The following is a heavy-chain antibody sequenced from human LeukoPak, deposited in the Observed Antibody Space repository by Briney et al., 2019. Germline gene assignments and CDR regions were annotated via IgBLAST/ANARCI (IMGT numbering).Heavy chain of an antibody. V-gene: IGHV4-39*01. CDR3: ARVSGSYSYGFFYFDY. Sequence: SETLSLTCTVSGGSISSSSYYWGWIRQPPGKGLEWIGSIYYSGGTYYNPSLKSRVTISVDTSKNQFSLKLSSVTAADTAVYYCARVSGSYSYGFFYFDYWGQGTLVTVSS. CDR1: GGSISSSSYY. J-gene: IGHJ4*02. CDR2: IYYSGGT. D-gene: IGHD5-18*01.